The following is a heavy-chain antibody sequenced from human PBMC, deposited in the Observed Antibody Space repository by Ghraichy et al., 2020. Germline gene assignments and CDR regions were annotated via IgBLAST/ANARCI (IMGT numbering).Heavy chain of an antibody. Sequence: GGSLRLSCSASGFTFSSYAMHWVRQAPGKGLEYVSAISSNGGSTHYADSVKGRFTISRDNSKNTLYLQMSSLRAEDTAVYYCAATVPAAINWFDPWGQGTLVTVSS. CDR2: ISSNGGST. CDR1: GFTFSSYA. CDR3: AATVPAAINWFDP. D-gene: IGHD2-2*01. V-gene: IGHV3-64D*06. J-gene: IGHJ5*02.